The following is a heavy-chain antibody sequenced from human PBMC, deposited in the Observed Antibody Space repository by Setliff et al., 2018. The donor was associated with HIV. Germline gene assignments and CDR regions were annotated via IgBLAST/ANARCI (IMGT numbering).Heavy chain of an antibody. CDR1: GDSVSSKSAA. Sequence: PSQTLSLTCAISGDSVSSKSAAWNWLRQSPSRGLEWLGRTYYRSKWNSDYAPSVKSRVTINPDTSKNKFSLQLNSVTPEDTAVDYCARGGDWDDNSYMDVWGKGTTVTVSS. V-gene: IGHV6-1*01. D-gene: IGHD1-1*01. CDR2: TYYRSKWNS. J-gene: IGHJ6*03. CDR3: ARGGDWDDNSYMDV.